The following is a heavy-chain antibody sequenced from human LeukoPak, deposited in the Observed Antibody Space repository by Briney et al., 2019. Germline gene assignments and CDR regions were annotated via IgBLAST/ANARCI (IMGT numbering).Heavy chain of an antibody. D-gene: IGHD6-19*01. J-gene: IGHJ6*03. Sequence: GGSLRLSCAASGFTFSSYVMHWVRQAPGKGLEWVAIISYDGSNEYYADSVKGRFTISRDNSKNTLYLQMNSLRAEDTAVYYCARGRRLAVAGTLENYYYYMDVWGKGTTVTISS. CDR1: GFTFSSYV. CDR3: ARGRRLAVAGTLENYYYYMDV. V-gene: IGHV3-30*04. CDR2: ISYDGSNE.